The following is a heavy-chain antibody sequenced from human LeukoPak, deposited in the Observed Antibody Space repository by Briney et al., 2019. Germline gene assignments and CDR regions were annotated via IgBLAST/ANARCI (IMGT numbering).Heavy chain of an antibody. CDR2: INPSGGST. CDR3: AREVSYGYAGRLFDY. D-gene: IGHD5-18*01. V-gene: IGHV1-46*01. Sequence: GASVKVSCKASGYTFTSYYMHWVRKAPGQVLEWMGIINPSGGSTSYAQKFQGRVTMTRDTSTSTVYMELGSLRSEDTAVYYCAREVSYGYAGRLFDYWGQGTLVTVSS. J-gene: IGHJ4*02. CDR1: GYTFTSYY.